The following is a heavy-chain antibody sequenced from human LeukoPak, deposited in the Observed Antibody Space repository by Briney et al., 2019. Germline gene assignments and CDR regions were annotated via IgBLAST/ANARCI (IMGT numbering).Heavy chain of an antibody. D-gene: IGHD4-17*01. CDR2: INSDGSST. CDR3: ARVGGYGDYGY. J-gene: IGHJ4*02. V-gene: IGHV3-74*01. Sequence: GGSLRLSCAASGFTFSSYWMHWVRQAPGKGLVWVSRINSDGSSTSYADSVKGRFTISRDNAKNTLYLQMNSLRAEDTAVYYCARVGGYGDYGYWGQGTLVTVSS. CDR1: GFTFSSYW.